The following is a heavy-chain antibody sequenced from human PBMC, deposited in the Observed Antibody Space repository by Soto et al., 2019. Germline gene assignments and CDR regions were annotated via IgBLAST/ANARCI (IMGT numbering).Heavy chain of an antibody. J-gene: IGHJ5*02. CDR2: INAHSGGT. V-gene: IGHV1-2*02. D-gene: IGHD6-6*01. Sequence: VSVKVSCKASGFSFTGYYIHWLRQAPGQGLEWMGWINAHSGGTEYAQKFQGRVTLTRDTSIATAYLTLTSLTSDDTALYYCAKDLTRQLAYWLDPWGQGTQVTVSS. CDR1: GFSFTGYY. CDR3: AKDLTRQLAYWLDP.